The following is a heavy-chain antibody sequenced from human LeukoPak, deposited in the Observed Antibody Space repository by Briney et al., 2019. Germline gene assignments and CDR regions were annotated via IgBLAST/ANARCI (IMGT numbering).Heavy chain of an antibody. V-gene: IGHV3-23*01. Sequence: PGGSLRLSCAASGFTFSNYSMSRVRQAPGKGLEWVSTISGSGGITYYADSVKGRFTISRDNSKNTLYLQMNSLRAEDTAVYYCAKDSGDGSLNWFDPWGQGTLVTVSS. CDR2: ISGSGGIT. D-gene: IGHD2-15*01. CDR1: GFTFSNYS. J-gene: IGHJ5*02. CDR3: AKDSGDGSLNWFDP.